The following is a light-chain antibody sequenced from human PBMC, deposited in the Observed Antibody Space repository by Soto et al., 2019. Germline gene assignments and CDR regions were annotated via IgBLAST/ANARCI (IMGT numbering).Light chain of an antibody. V-gene: IGLV1-40*01. CDR3: QSYESSPSGVV. CDR2: GNN. J-gene: IGLJ2*01. CDR1: SSKIGAGYD. Sequence: QSVLTQSPSVSGAPGQRVTISCTGSSSKIGAGYDVHWYQQLPGTAPKLLIYGNNNRPSGVPDRFSGSKSGTSASLAITGLQAEDEADYYCQSYESSPSGVVFGGGTKLTVL.